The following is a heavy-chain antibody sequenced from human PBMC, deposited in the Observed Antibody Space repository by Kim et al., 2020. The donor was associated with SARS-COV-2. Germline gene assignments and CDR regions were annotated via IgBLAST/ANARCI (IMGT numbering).Heavy chain of an antibody. Sequence: GGSLRLSCAASGFTFSSYAMHWVRQAPGKGLEWVAVISYDGSNKYYADSVKGRFTISRDNSKNTLYLQMDSLRAEDTAVYYCARGSYGMDVWGQGTTVTVSS. CDR3: ARGSYGMDV. CDR1: GFTFSSYA. J-gene: IGHJ6*02. V-gene: IGHV3-30-3*01. CDR2: ISYDGSNK.